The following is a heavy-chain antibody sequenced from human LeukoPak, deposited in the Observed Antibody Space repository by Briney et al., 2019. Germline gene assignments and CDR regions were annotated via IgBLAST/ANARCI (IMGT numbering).Heavy chain of an antibody. Sequence: GGSLRLSCAASGFTFSSYSMNWVRQAPGKGLEWVSSISSSSSYIYYADSVKGRFTISRDNAKNSLYLQMNSLRAEDTAVYYCAREISSWYEGNGVYFDHWGQGTLVTVSS. J-gene: IGHJ4*02. D-gene: IGHD6-13*01. V-gene: IGHV3-21*01. CDR2: ISSSSSYI. CDR3: AREISSWYEGNGVYFDH. CDR1: GFTFSSYS.